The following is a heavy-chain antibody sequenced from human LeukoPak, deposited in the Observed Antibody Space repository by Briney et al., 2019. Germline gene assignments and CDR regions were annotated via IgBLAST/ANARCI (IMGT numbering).Heavy chain of an antibody. J-gene: IGHJ4*02. Sequence: GGSLRLSCAASGFTFSSYAMSWVRQAPGKGLEWVSAISGSGGSTYYADSVKGRFTISRDNSKNTLYLQMNSLRAEDTAVYYCARDRVVGGYYFDYWGQGTLVTVSS. CDR3: ARDRVVGGYYFDY. V-gene: IGHV3-23*01. CDR2: ISGSGGST. D-gene: IGHD3-22*01. CDR1: GFTFSSYA.